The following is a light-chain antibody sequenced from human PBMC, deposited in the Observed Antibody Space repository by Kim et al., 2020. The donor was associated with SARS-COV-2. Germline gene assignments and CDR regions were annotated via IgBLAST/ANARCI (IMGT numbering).Light chain of an antibody. J-gene: IGKJ4*01. V-gene: IGKV1D-12*01. CDR2: EAY. Sequence: ASVGDRVTITCRASQDISSWLGWYQQKPGKAPNVLIYEAYNLQSGVPSRFSGSGSGTDFTLTINSLQPEDFATYYCQQTHSFPLTFGGGTKVDIK. CDR1: QDISSW. CDR3: QQTHSFPLT.